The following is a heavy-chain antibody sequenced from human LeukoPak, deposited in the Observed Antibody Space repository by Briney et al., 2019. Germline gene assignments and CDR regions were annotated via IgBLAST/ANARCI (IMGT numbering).Heavy chain of an antibody. CDR1: GFTFSSYG. D-gene: IGHD1-14*01. CDR3: ARAESGYYFDY. V-gene: IGHV3-33*01. J-gene: IGHJ4*02. Sequence: GGSLRLSCAASGFTFSSYGMHWVRQAPGKGLEWVAVIWYDGSNKYYAGSVKGRFTISRDNSKNTLYLQMNSLRAEDTAVYYCARAESGYYFDYWGQGTLVTVSS. CDR2: IWYDGSNK.